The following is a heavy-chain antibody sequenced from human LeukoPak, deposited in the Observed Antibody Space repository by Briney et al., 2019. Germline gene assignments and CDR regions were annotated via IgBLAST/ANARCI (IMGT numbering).Heavy chain of an antibody. J-gene: IGHJ4*02. Sequence: GGSLRLSCAASGFTFSGHWMHWVRQAPGKGLVWVSRINSDGSTTHYADSVKGRFTISRDNAKNTLYLRMNSLRAEDTAVYYCAFRYSGYVANWGQGTLVTVSS. V-gene: IGHV3-74*01. CDR1: GFTFSGHW. D-gene: IGHD5-12*01. CDR2: INSDGSTT. CDR3: AFRYSGYVAN.